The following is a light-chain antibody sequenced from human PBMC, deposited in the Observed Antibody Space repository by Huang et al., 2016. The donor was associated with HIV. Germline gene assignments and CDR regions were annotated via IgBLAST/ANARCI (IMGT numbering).Light chain of an antibody. V-gene: IGKV1-9*01. Sequence: IQLTQSPSSVSAFVGDRVAITCRASQGITNYVAWYQQKPGKAPKLLMYAASTLERGVPSRFSGSGSGTDFTLAISSLQPDDSATYYCQQFNSYPFIFGGGTKVEIK. CDR1: QGITNY. CDR2: AAS. J-gene: IGKJ4*01. CDR3: QQFNSYPFI.